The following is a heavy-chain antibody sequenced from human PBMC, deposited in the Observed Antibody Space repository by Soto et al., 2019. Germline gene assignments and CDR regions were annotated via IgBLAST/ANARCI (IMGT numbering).Heavy chain of an antibody. Sequence: ASVKVCCKASGDTFANYGISWVRQAPGQGLEWMGWISGNNGATNYAPNVRDRITMTLDTSTGVASMAVRSLRTEDSAIYYCVRDLKDFRVTGTWFDSWGQGTLVTSPQ. CDR3: VRDLKDFRVTGTWFDS. CDR1: GDTFANYG. CDR2: ISGNNGAT. D-gene: IGHD1-7*01. J-gene: IGHJ5*01. V-gene: IGHV1-18*04.